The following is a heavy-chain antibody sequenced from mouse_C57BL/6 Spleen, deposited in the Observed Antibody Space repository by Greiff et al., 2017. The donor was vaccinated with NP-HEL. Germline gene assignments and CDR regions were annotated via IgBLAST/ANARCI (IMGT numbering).Heavy chain of an antibody. CDR2: IYPGSGST. Sequence: QVQLQQPGAELVKPGASVKLSCKASGYTFTSYWITWVKQRPGQGLEWIGDIYPGSGSTNYNEKFKSKATLTVGTSSSTAYMQLSSLTSEDAAVYYYARSESWFAYWGQGTLVTVSA. CDR1: GYTFTSYW. V-gene: IGHV1-55*01. CDR3: ARSESWFAY. J-gene: IGHJ3*01.